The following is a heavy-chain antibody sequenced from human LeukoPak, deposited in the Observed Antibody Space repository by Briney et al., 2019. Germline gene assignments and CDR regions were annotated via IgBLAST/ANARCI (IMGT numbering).Heavy chain of an antibody. J-gene: IGHJ4*02. CDR3: ARVRMGDDFNPFAY. V-gene: IGHV3-74*03. D-gene: IGHD3-16*01. Sequence: GGSLRLSCAASGFTFSSYSMNWVRQAPGKGLEWVSRINGEGSETMYADSVKGRFTISRDNAKNTLYLQMNSLRAEDTAVYYCARVRMGDDFNPFAYWGQGTLVTVSS. CDR2: INGEGSET. CDR1: GFTFSSYS.